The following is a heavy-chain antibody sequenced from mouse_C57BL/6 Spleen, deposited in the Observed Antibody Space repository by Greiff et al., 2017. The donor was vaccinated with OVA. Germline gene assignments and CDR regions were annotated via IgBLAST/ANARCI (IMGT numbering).Heavy chain of an antibody. CDR3: ARRGNPSAMDY. CDR2: IDPSDSYT. Sequence: QVQLQQPGAELVRPGTSVKLSCKASGYTFTSYWMHWVKQRPGQGLEWIGVIDPSDSYTNYNQKFKGKATLTVDTSSSTAYMQLSSLTSEDSAVYYCARRGNPSAMDYWGQGTSVTVSS. V-gene: IGHV1-59*01. J-gene: IGHJ4*01. CDR1: GYTFTSYW. D-gene: IGHD2-1*01.